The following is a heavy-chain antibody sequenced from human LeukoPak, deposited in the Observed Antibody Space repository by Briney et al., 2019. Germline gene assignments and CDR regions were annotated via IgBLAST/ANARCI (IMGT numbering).Heavy chain of an antibody. D-gene: IGHD3-22*01. CDR1: GYTFTDYY. V-gene: IGHV1-2*02. CDR2: INPNSGDT. CDR3: ARIKPISGSYDY. J-gene: IGHJ4*02. Sequence: ASVKVSCKASGYTFTDYYMHWVRQAPGQGLEWMGWINPNSGDTNYAQNFQGRVTMTRDTSISTAYMELSTLRSDDTAVYYCARIKPISGSYDYWGQGTLATVSS.